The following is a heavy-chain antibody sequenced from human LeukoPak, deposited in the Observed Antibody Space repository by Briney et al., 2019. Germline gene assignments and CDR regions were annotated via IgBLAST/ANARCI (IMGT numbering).Heavy chain of an antibody. D-gene: IGHD6-19*01. CDR3: ARHKVYSSDWLDY. V-gene: IGHV4-4*02. J-gene: IGHJ4*02. Sequence: SETLSLTCAVSGGSISSSNWWSWVRQPPGKGLEWIGEIYHSGSTNYNPSLKSRVTISVDKSKNQFSLKLSSVTAADTAVYYCARHKVYSSDWLDYWGQGTLVTVSS. CDR1: GGSISSSNW. CDR2: IYHSGST.